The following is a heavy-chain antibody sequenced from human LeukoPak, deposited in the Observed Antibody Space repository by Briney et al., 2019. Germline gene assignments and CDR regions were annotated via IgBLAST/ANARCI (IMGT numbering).Heavy chain of an antibody. J-gene: IGHJ5*02. CDR1: GGSFSGYY. CDR2: INHSGST. Sequence: PSETLSLTCAVYGGSFSGYYWSWIRQPPGKGLEWIGEINHSGSTNYNPSLKSRVTISVDTSKNQFSLKLSSVTAAGTAVYYCARGKRWFGELSSWYNWFDPWGQGTLVTVSS. CDR3: ARGKRWFGELSSWYNWFDP. D-gene: IGHD3-10*01. V-gene: IGHV4-34*01.